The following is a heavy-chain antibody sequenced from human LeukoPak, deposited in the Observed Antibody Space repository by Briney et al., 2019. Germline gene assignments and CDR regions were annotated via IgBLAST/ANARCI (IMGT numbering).Heavy chain of an antibody. CDR3: ARASGDYVYFDY. V-gene: IGHV4-30-4*01. J-gene: IGHJ4*02. CDR2: IHYRGGS. D-gene: IGHD4-17*01. CDR1: GGSISSSSYY. Sequence: SETLSLTCTVSGGSISSSSYYWSWIRQPPGKGLEWIGYIHYRGGSYYNPSLKSRVTMSVDTSKNQFSLKLSSVTAADTAVYYCARASGDYVYFDYWGQGTLVTVSS.